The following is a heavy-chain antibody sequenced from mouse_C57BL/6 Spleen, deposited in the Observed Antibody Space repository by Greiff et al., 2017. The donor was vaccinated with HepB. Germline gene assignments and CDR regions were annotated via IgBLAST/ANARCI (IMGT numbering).Heavy chain of an antibody. CDR1: GYAFSSSW. Sequence: VQLQESGPELVKPGASVKISCKASGYAFSSSWMNWVKQRPGKGLEWIGRIYPGDGDTNYNGKFKGKATLTADKSSSTAYMQLSSLTSEDSAVYFCARWDFFYDLDYWGQGTTLTVSS. CDR2: IYPGDGDT. CDR3: ARWDFFYDLDY. D-gene: IGHD2-3*01. V-gene: IGHV1-82*01. J-gene: IGHJ2*01.